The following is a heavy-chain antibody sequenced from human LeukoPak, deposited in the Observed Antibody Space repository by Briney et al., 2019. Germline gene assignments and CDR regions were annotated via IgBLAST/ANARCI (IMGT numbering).Heavy chain of an antibody. CDR2: IYYSGSI. Sequence: SETLSLTCAVSGGSISSYYWSWIRQPPGKGLEWIGYIYYSGSINYNPSLKSRVTISVDTSKNQFSLKLSSVTAADAAVYYCARCGYSYSFDYWGQGTLVTVSS. CDR3: ARCGYSYSFDY. CDR1: GGSISSYY. D-gene: IGHD5-18*01. V-gene: IGHV4-59*01. J-gene: IGHJ4*02.